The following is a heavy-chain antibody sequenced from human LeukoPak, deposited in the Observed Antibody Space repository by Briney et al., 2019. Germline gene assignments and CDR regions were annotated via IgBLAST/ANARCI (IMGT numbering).Heavy chain of an antibody. Sequence: PGGSLTLSCAASGLTFGNALMSWVRQAPGKGLEWVGRIISKASGGTTDYAAPVRGRLTISRDDSKSTLYLHMNSLKTEDTAQYYCTTYRYYYGSTGYSYFDFWGQGTLVTVSS. V-gene: IGHV3-15*01. D-gene: IGHD3-22*01. CDR1: GLTFGNAL. J-gene: IGHJ4*02. CDR3: TTYRYYYGSTGYSYFDF. CDR2: IISKASGGTT.